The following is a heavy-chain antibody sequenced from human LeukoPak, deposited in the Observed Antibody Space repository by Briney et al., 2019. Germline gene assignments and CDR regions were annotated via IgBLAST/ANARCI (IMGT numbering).Heavy chain of an antibody. CDR1: GGSFSGYY. CDR2: INHSGSA. CDR3: ARGPNWTGMDV. J-gene: IGHJ6*02. Sequence: SETLSLTCAVYGGSFSGYYWSWTRRPPGKGLEWIGEINHSGSANYNPSLKSRVTVSVDTSKNQFSLKLSSVTAADTAVYYCARGPNWTGMDVWGQGTTVTVSS. V-gene: IGHV4-34*01. D-gene: IGHD1-20*01.